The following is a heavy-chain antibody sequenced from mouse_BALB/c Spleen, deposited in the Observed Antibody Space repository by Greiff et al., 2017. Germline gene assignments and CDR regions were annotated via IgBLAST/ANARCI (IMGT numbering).Heavy chain of an antibody. CDR1: GFSLTSYG. V-gene: IGHV2-9*02. Sequence: QVQLKESGPGLVAPSQSLSITCTVSGFSLTSYGVHWVRQPPGKGLEWLGVIWAGGSTNYNSALMSRLSIGKDNSKSQVFLKMNSRQTDDTAMYYCARARYATKWNVDVWGQGTTLTVAS. D-gene: IGHD1-1*01. J-gene: IGHJ2*01. CDR3: ARARYATKWNVDV. CDR2: IWAGGST.